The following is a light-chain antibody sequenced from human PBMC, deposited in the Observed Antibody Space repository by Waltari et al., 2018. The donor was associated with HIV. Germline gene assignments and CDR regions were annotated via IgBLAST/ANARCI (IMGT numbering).Light chain of an antibody. Sequence: QSALTQPASVSGSPGQSITISCTGTNSDVGNYNLVSWYRQHPDKAPKLLIFEVTRRPSGVSDRFSGSNSGNTASLTISGLQAEDEADYYCCSYAGSDTLVFGGGTKLTVL. CDR2: EVT. CDR1: NSDVGNYNL. J-gene: IGLJ3*02. CDR3: CSYAGSDTLV. V-gene: IGLV2-23*02.